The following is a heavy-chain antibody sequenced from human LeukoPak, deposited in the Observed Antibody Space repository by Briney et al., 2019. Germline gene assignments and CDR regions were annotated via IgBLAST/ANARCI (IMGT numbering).Heavy chain of an antibody. CDR3: ARVGSRDNFHFDY. D-gene: IGHD2-15*01. Sequence: SETLSLTCTVSGASITSGTYYWSWIRQHPGKGLEWIGYIYYTGTTDYNPSLKSRVTISRDTSRNQFSLSLSSVTAEDTAVFYCARVGSRDNFHFDYWGQGSLVTVSS. CDR2: IYYTGTT. V-gene: IGHV4-31*03. J-gene: IGHJ4*02. CDR1: GASITSGTYY.